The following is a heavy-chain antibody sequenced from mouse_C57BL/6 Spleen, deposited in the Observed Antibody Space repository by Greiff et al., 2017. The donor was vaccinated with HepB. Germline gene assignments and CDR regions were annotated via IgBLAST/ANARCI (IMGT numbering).Heavy chain of an antibody. J-gene: IGHJ1*03. CDR2: IDPSDSYT. D-gene: IGHD2-5*01. CDR3: ARSGSNPRYFDV. V-gene: IGHV1-59*01. CDR1: GYTFTSYW. Sequence: VQLQQSGAELVRPGTSVKLSCKASGYTFTSYWMHWVKQRPGQGLEWIGVIDPSDSYTNYNQKFKGKATLTVDTSSSTAYMQLSSLTSEDSAVYYCARSGSNPRYFDVWGTGTTVTVSS.